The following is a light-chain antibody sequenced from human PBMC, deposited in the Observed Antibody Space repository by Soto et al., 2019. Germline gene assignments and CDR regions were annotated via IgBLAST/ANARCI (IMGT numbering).Light chain of an antibody. CDR3: QQYCSSPLP. CDR2: GAS. J-gene: IGKJ4*01. V-gene: IGKV3-20*01. CDR1: QNVRSNE. Sequence: EIVLTQSPGTLSLSPGERATLSCRASQNVRSNELAWYQQKPGQAPRLLIYGASSRATAIPDRVSGSGSGKDFPLTLSRLEADDFAVDYCQQYCSSPLPFGGGTKVEFK.